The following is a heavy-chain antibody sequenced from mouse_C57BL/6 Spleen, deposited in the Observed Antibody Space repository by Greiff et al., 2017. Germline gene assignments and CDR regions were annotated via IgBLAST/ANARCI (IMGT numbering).Heavy chain of an antibody. CDR2: IYPGDGDT. CDR3: ARKGYYFDY. CDR1: GYAFSSSW. V-gene: IGHV1-82*01. J-gene: IGHJ2*01. Sequence: VQLQQSGPELVKPGASVKISCKASGYAFSSSWMNWVKQRPGKGLEWIGRIYPGDGDTTYNGKFKGKATLTADKSSSTAYMHLSSLTSEDSAVYFCARKGYYFDYWGQGTTLTVSS.